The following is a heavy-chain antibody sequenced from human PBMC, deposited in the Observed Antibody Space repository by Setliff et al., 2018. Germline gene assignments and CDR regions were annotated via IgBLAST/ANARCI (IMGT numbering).Heavy chain of an antibody. V-gene: IGHV1-69*05. CDR1: GGTFSSYG. CDR3: AREGVDTRSSTDYRYYMDV. J-gene: IGHJ6*03. CDR2: TIPIFGTT. D-gene: IGHD5-18*01. Sequence: SVKVSCKASGGTFSSYGISWVRQAPGQGLEWMGGTIPIFGTTNYAQRFQGRVTIITDESTSTAYMELSSLTSADTAVHYCAREGVDTRSSTDYRYYMDVWGKGTTVTVSS.